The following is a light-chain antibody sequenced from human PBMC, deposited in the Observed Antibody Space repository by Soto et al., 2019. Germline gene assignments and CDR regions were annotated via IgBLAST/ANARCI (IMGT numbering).Light chain of an antibody. J-gene: IGKJ5*01. CDR1: QSVSSN. V-gene: IGKV3-15*01. Sequence: EIVMTQSPATLSVSPGERVTLSCRASQSVSSNLAWYQQKPGQAPRLLIYGASTRATGIPARFSGSGSGTEFTLTISSLEPEDFAVYYCQHRSEWPVSFGQGTRLEIK. CDR3: QHRSEWPVS. CDR2: GAS.